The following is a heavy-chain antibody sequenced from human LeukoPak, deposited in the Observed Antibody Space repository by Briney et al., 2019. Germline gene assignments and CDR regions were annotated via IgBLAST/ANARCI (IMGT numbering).Heavy chain of an antibody. Sequence: GGSLRLSCAGSGFTFSTYGMTWVRQAPGKGLEWVSGISASGGNTYYADSVKGRFTISRDDSKNTLYLQMNSLRAEDTAVYYCAKGPYSSGWNDYWGQGTLVIVSS. CDR1: GFTFSTYG. J-gene: IGHJ4*02. D-gene: IGHD6-19*01. V-gene: IGHV3-23*01. CDR3: AKGPYSSGWNDY. CDR2: ISASGGNT.